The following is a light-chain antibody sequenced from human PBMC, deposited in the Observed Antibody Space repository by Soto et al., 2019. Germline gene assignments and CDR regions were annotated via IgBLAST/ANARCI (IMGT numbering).Light chain of an antibody. CDR2: AAS. CDR3: QQYVTCPVT. J-gene: IGKJ4*02. Sequence: DVQMTQSPSSLSASVGDRVTITCRASQDINNNLAWFQQKPGQAPKSLIYAASSLHSGVPSNFSGSGSGTDFTLTISSLQPEDFAIYYCQQYVTCPVTFGGGTKVEIK. CDR1: QDINNN. V-gene: IGKV1-16*02.